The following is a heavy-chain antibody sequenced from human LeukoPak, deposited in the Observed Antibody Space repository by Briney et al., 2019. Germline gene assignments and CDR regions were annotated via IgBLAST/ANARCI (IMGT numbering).Heavy chain of an antibody. CDR2: INPSGGST. J-gene: IGHJ4*02. CDR3: ARGASILGASGDY. V-gene: IGHV1-46*01. Sequence: GASVKVSCKASGYTFTSYYMHWVRQAPGQGLEWMGIINPSGGSTSYAQNLQGRVTMTTDTSTSTAYLELRSLRSDDTAVYYCARGASILGASGDYWGQGTXVTXXS. CDR1: GYTFTSYY. D-gene: IGHD3-3*01.